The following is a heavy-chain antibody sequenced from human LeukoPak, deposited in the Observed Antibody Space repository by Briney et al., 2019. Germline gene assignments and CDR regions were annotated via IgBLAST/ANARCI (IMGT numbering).Heavy chain of an antibody. V-gene: IGHV1-46*01. J-gene: IGHJ4*02. Sequence: GASVKVSCKASGYTFTSYYIHWVRQAPGQGLEWMGIINPSGGSTNYAQKLQGRVTMTRDMSTSTVYMELSSLRSEDTAVYYCARDEGCSSTSCLFDYWGQGTLVTVSS. CDR1: GYTFTSYY. D-gene: IGHD2-2*01. CDR2: INPSGGST. CDR3: ARDEGCSSTSCLFDY.